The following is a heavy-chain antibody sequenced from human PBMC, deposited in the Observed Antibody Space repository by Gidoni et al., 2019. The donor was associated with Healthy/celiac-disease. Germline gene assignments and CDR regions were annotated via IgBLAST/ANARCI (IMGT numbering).Heavy chain of an antibody. CDR2: ISSSSSYI. J-gene: IGHJ4*02. V-gene: IGHV3-21*01. CDR3: ARDYNWMGGFDY. D-gene: IGHD1-20*01. CDR1: GFTFSSYS. Sequence: EVQLVESGGGLVKPGGSLRLSCAASGFTFSSYSMNWVRQAPGKGLEWVSSISSSSSYIYYADSVKGRFTISRDNAKNSLYLQMNSLRAEDTAVYYCARDYNWMGGFDYWGQGTLVTVSS.